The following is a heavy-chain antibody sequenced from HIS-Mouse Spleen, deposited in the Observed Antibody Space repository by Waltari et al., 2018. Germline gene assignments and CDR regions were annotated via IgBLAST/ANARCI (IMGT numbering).Heavy chain of an antibody. J-gene: IGHJ2*01. CDR2: IYYSGST. Sequence: QLQLQESGPGLVKPSETLSLTCTVSGGSISSSSYYWGGIGQPPGKGLEWIGSIYYSGSTYYNPSLKSRVTISVDTSKNQFSLKLSSVTAADTAVYYCARASRDLLLPRYFDLWGRGTLVTVSS. CDR1: GGSISSSSYY. V-gene: IGHV4-39*07. CDR3: ARASRDLLLPRYFDL.